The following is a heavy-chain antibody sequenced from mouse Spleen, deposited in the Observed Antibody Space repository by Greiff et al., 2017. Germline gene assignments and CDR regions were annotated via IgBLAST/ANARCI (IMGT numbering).Heavy chain of an antibody. V-gene: IGHV5-6-3*01. Sequence: DVMLVESGGGLVQPGGSLKLSCAASGFTFSSYGMSWVRQTPDKRLELVATINSNGGSTYYPDSVKGRFTISRDNAKNTLYLQMSSLKSEDTAMYYCAREELLLLFYFDYWGQGTTLTVSS. J-gene: IGHJ2*01. CDR3: AREELLLLFYFDY. D-gene: IGHD1-1*01. CDR2: INSNGGST. CDR1: GFTFSSYG.